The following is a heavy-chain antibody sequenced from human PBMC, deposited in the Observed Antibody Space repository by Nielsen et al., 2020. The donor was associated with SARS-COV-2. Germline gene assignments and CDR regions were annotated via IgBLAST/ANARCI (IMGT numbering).Heavy chain of an antibody. V-gene: IGHV3-48*01. CDR1: GFTFSSYS. CDR3: ARGYRGPTTLHHNWFDP. D-gene: IGHD3-16*02. J-gene: IGHJ5*02. CDR2: ISSSSSTI. Sequence: GESLKISCAASGFTFSSYSMNWVRQAPGKGLEWVSYISSSSSTIYYADSVKGRFTISRDNAKNSLYLQMNSLRAEDTAVYYCARGYRGPTTLHHNWFDPWGQGTLVTVSS.